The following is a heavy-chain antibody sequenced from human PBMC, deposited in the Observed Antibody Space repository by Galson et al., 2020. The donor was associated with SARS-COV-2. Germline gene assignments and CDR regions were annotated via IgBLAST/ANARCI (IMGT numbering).Heavy chain of an antibody. Sequence: GGSLRLSCVASGFTFSSYAMHWVRQAPGKGLEWVAVISYDGSNKYYADSVKGRFTISRDNSKNTLYLQMNSLRAEDTAVYYCATPTGSYYNTDYWYFDLWGRGTLVTVSS. J-gene: IGHJ2*01. V-gene: IGHV3-30-3*01. D-gene: IGHD3-10*01. CDR1: GFTFSSYA. CDR2: ISYDGSNK. CDR3: ATPTGSYYNTDYWYFDL.